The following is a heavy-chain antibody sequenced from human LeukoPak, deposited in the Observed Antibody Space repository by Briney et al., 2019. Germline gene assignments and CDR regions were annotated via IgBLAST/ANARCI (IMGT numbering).Heavy chain of an antibody. J-gene: IGHJ6*03. Sequence: ASVKVSCKASGYTFTSYGISWVRQAPGQGLEWMGWISAYNGNTNYAQKLQGRVTMTTDTSTSTAYMELRSLRSDDTAVYYCARDRFCSSTSCQSRYYYYYMDFWGKGTTVIVSS. CDR3: ARDRFCSSTSCQSRYYYYYMDF. D-gene: IGHD2-2*01. CDR1: GYTFTSYG. V-gene: IGHV1-18*01. CDR2: ISAYNGNT.